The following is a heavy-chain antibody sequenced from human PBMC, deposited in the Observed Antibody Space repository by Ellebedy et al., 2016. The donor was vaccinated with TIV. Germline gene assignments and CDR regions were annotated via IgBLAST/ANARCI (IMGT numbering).Heavy chain of an antibody. J-gene: IGHJ4*02. D-gene: IGHD2-8*02. CDR3: VRTGRPWFDY. CDR2: ISNGGDT. Sequence: PGGSLRLSCAASGFTFGCCAMGWVRQAPGKGLEWVSVISNGGDTPYADSVKGRFTVSRDDAKNSLYLHMNSLKAEDTAVYYCVRTGRPWFDYWGQGTLVTVSS. CDR1: GFTFGCCA. V-gene: IGHV3-21*06.